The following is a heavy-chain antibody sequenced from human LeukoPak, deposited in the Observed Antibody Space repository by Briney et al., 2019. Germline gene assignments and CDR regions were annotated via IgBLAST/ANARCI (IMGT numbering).Heavy chain of an antibody. CDR2: ISGSGIST. Sequence: GGSLRLSCAASGLTFSSYAMSWVRQAPGKWLEWVSGISGSGISTLYADSVQGRFIISRDNSNNTLYLEMNNLRAEDTAVYYCAKDRLKGIAAAGTGWFDSWGQGALVTVSS. CDR1: GLTFSSYA. CDR3: AKDRLKGIAAAGTGWFDS. D-gene: IGHD6-13*01. V-gene: IGHV3-23*01. J-gene: IGHJ5*01.